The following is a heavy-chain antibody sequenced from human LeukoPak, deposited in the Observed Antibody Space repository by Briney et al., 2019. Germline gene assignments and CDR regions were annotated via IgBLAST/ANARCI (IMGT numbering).Heavy chain of an antibody. D-gene: IGHD4-11*01. V-gene: IGHV4-30-4*01. Sequence: PSETLSLTCAVYGGSFSDYYWSWIRQPPGKGLEWIGYIYNSGSTYYNPSLKSRLTISEDTSKNQFSLKLSSVTAADTAVYFCARHVTTVTFFDFWGQGTLVTVSS. J-gene: IGHJ4*02. CDR1: GGSFSDYY. CDR2: IYNSGST. CDR3: ARHVTTVTFFDF.